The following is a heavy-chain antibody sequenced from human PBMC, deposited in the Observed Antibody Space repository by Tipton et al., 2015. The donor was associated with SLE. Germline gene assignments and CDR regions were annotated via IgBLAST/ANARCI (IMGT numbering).Heavy chain of an antibody. J-gene: IGHJ3*02. CDR1: GGSIRSSRHF. CDR3: VRGFHLLGDDDAFDI. CDR2: LYYSGNT. Sequence: TLSLTCTVSGGSIRSSRHFWGWIRQPPGKGLEWIGVLYYSGNTYYNPSLKSPVTLSIDTSKNQFSLKMRSVTAADTALYYCVRGFHLLGDDDAFDIWGQGTRVTVSS. D-gene: IGHD3-3*01. V-gene: IGHV4-39*07.